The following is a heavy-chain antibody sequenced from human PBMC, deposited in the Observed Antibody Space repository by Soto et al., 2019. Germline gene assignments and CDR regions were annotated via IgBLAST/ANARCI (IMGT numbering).Heavy chain of an antibody. CDR1: GFTLSSYS. Sequence: EVQLVESGGGLVKPGGSLRLSCAASGFTLSSYSMNWVRQAPGKGLEWVSSISSSSSYIYYADSVRGRFTISRDNAKNPLYLQMDSLRAEGTAVYYCARDWGGEGTFDYWGQGTLVTVSS. V-gene: IGHV3-21*01. CDR2: ISSSSSYI. D-gene: IGHD3-16*01. CDR3: ARDWGGEGTFDY. J-gene: IGHJ4*02.